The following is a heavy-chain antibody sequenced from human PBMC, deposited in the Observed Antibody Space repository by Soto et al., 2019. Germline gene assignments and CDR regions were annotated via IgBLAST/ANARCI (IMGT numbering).Heavy chain of an antibody. D-gene: IGHD2-21*02. J-gene: IGHJ4*02. CDR1: GYTFTGYY. CDR2: INPNNGDT. CDR3: ARQLAYCGGDCYTEPVDY. V-gene: IGHV1-2*02. Sequence: QVQLVQSGAEVKKPGASVKVSCKASGYTFTGYYMHWVRQAPGQGLEWMGWINPNNGDTKYAQKFRGRVTMTRDTSITTAYLELNMLTSDDTALYYCARQLAYCGGDCYTEPVDYWGQGTLVTVSS.